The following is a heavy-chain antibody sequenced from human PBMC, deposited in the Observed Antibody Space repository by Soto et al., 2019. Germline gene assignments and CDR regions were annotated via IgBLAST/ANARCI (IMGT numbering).Heavy chain of an antibody. CDR2: IYPSDSDT. J-gene: IGHJ4*02. Sequence: GESLKISCKASGYNFATYWIGWVRQMPGKGLEWMAIIYPSDSDTRYSPSFPGQVTISADKSISTTYLQWSSLKASNTAMYYCARERATGDSYFEFWGQGTLVTVSS. CDR1: GYNFATYW. V-gene: IGHV5-51*01. D-gene: IGHD4-17*01. CDR3: ARERATGDSYFEF.